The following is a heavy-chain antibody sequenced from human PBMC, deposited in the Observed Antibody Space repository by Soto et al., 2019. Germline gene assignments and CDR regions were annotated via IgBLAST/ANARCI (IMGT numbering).Heavy chain of an antibody. CDR2: INHSGST. V-gene: IGHV4-34*01. D-gene: IGHD6-6*01. CDR3: ARGASAARRDFDY. Sequence: PSETLSLTCAVYGGSFSGYYWSWIRQPPGKGLEWIGEINHSGSTNYNPSLKSRVTISVDTSKNQFSLKLSSVTAADTAVYYCARGASAARRDFDYWGQGTLVTVSS. J-gene: IGHJ4*02. CDR1: GGSFSGYY.